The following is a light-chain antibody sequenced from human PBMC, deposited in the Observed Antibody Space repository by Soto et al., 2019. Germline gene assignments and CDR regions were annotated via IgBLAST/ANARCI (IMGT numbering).Light chain of an antibody. Sequence: DIVMTQSPDSLAVSLGERATINCKSSQSVLYSSNNKNYLAWYQQKPGQPPKLLIYWASTRESGVPDRFSGSGSGTDFTLSISSLQAEDVADYYCQQYYSTPPRFGQGTKVEIK. CDR1: QSVLYSSNNKNY. CDR2: WAS. V-gene: IGKV4-1*01. CDR3: QQYYSTPPR. J-gene: IGKJ1*01.